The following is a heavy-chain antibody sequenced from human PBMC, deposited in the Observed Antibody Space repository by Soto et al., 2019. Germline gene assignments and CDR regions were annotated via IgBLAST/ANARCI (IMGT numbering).Heavy chain of an antibody. CDR1: GFTFSSYG. D-gene: IGHD4-17*01. V-gene: IGHV3-30*03. J-gene: IGHJ4*02. CDR3: ARGPSYSDSYFDH. Sequence: PGGSLRLSCAASGFTFSSYGMHWVRQAPGKGLEWVAVISYDGSNKYYADSVKGRFTISRDNSKNTLYLQMNSLRAEDTAVYYCARGPSYSDSYFDHWGQGTLVTVSS. CDR2: ISYDGSNK.